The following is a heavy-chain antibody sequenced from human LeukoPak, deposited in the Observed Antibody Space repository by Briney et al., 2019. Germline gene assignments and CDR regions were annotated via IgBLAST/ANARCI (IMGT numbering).Heavy chain of an antibody. Sequence: SETLSLTCAVSGDSVSSRSYFWGWIRQPPGKGLEWIGSLYSSGSTYYHPSLKSRFPISVDNSKNQFALKLTSVTAADTAMYFCAGGSRGYQEAFDYWGQGTLVPVSS. CDR3: AGGSRGYQEAFDY. CDR2: LYSSGST. CDR1: GDSVSSRSYF. J-gene: IGHJ4*02. V-gene: IGHV4-39*06. D-gene: IGHD3-22*01.